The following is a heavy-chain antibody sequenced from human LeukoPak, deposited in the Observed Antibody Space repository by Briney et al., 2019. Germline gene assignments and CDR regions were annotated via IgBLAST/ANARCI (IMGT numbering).Heavy chain of an antibody. J-gene: IGHJ4*02. D-gene: IGHD1-26*01. CDR3: AREELPRPYYFDY. CDR1: GGSFSGYY. CDR2: IDHSRRT. Sequence: SSETLSLTGAVYGGSFSGYYWSWIRQPPGKGLEGIGEIDHSRRTNSNASLKSRVTISVDTSKNQFSLKLSSVTAADTAVYYCAREELPRPYYFDYWGQGTLVTVSS. V-gene: IGHV4-34*01.